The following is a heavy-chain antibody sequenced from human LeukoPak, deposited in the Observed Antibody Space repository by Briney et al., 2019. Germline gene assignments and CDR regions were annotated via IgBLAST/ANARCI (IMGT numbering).Heavy chain of an antibody. CDR2: ISSGSLYI. J-gene: IGHJ5*02. CDR1: GFTFSTYN. V-gene: IGHV3-21*01. D-gene: IGHD6-19*01. Sequence: GGSLRLSCAASGFTFSTYNMNWVRQAPGKGLEWVSSISSGSLYIYYADSMKGRFTISRDNAKNSLSLQMNSLRAEDTAVYYCARDGCNSFDLWGQGTLVTVSS. CDR3: ARDGCNSFDL.